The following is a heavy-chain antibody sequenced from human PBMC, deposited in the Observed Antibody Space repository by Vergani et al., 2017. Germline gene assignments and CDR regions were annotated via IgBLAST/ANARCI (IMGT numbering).Heavy chain of an antibody. D-gene: IGHD3-10*01. V-gene: IGHV3-30*18. Sequence: QVQLAESGGGRVQPGRSLRLSCAASGFSFSSHAIHWVRQAPGKGLEWVAVISNDGSKKYYADPVKGRFTISRDNSKNTLDLQMNSLRTQDTAVYYCAKAGSVTSGSLQYNFYMDVWGKGTTVTVS. CDR1: GFSFSSHA. CDR2: ISNDGSKK. CDR3: AKAGSVTSGSLQYNFYMDV. J-gene: IGHJ6*03.